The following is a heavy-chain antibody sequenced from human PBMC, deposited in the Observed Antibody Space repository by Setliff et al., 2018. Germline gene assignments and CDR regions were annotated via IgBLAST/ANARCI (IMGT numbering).Heavy chain of an antibody. D-gene: IGHD3-3*01. CDR3: ARGGGQIHYDFWSGYFSDPQPNYYYYYMDV. CDR2: MNPNSGNT. Sequence: ASVKVSCKASGYTFTSYDLNWVRQATGQGLEWMGWMNPNSGNTGYAQKFQGRVTITRNTSISTAYMELSSLRSEDTAVYYCARGGGQIHYDFWSGYFSDPQPNYYYYYMDVWGKGTTVTVSS. J-gene: IGHJ6*03. CDR1: GYTFTSYD. V-gene: IGHV1-8*03.